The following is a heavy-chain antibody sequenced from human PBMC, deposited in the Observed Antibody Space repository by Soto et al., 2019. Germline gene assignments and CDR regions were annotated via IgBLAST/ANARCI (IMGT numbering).Heavy chain of an antibody. CDR2: IFFSGHI. Sequence: QVQLQESGPGLVKPSETLSLTCAVSGTSFTTYYWSWIRQPPGKGLEWIGYIFFSGHIKYNPSLKRRVTKSVDTAKNHFSRKLSSVTAADTAVYYCAGEGGGYRFDYWGQGTLVTVSS. J-gene: IGHJ4*02. CDR3: AGEGGGYRFDY. CDR1: GTSFTTYY. V-gene: IGHV4-59*01. D-gene: IGHD3-16*02.